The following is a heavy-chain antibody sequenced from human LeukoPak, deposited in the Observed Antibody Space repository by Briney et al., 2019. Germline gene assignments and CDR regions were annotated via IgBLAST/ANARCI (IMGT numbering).Heavy chain of an antibody. CDR1: GDAISNSY. CDR2: FFNSGST. D-gene: IGHD3-22*01. CDR3: ARRISGYQYYFDF. V-gene: IGHV4-4*08. J-gene: IGHJ4*02. Sequence: SETLSLTCTVSGDAISNSYWSWIRQSPEKGLEWIGYFFNSGSTNYNPSLKSRVIISADASQNQFSLKLSSVTAADTAVYYCARRISGYQYYFDFWGQGTLVTVSS.